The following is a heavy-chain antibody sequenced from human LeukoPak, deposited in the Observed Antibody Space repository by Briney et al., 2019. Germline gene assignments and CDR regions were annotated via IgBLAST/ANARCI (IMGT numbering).Heavy chain of an antibody. D-gene: IGHD5-18*01. CDR3: ARISNSGYSYVHLIFDY. CDR1: GGSISSYY. Sequence: PSGTLSLTCTVSGGSISSYYWSWIRQPPGKGLEWIGYIYYSGSTNYNPSLKSRVTISVDTSKNQFSLKLSSVTAADTAVYYCARISNSGYSYVHLIFDYWGQGTLVTVSS. J-gene: IGHJ4*02. CDR2: IYYSGST. V-gene: IGHV4-59*08.